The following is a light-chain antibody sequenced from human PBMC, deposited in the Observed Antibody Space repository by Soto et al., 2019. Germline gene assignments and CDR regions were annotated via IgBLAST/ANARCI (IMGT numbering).Light chain of an antibody. V-gene: IGKV1-5*01. J-gene: IGKJ4*01. CDR2: DVS. CDR1: QSINNW. CDR3: QQYNTN. Sequence: IQMTQSPSTVSASVGDRVTITCRASQSINNWLAWYQQKPGKAPKLLIYDVSSLGSGVPSRFSGSGSGAEFTLTISSVQWDDFATYYCQQYNTNFGGGTRVEIK.